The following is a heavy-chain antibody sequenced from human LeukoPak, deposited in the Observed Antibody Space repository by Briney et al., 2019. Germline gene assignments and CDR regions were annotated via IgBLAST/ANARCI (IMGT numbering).Heavy chain of an antibody. Sequence: GGSLRLSCAASGFIFSNYWMSWVRQAPGKGLEWVANIKQDGSDKYYVDSVKGRFTISRDNTKNSLYLQMNSLRAEDTAMYYCARGTMASDFWGQGTLVTVSS. V-gene: IGHV3-7*03. J-gene: IGHJ4*02. CDR3: ARGTMASDF. D-gene: IGHD3-10*01. CDR2: IKQDGSDK. CDR1: GFIFSNYW.